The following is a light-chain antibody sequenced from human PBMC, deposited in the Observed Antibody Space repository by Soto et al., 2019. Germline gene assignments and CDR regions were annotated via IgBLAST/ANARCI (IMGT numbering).Light chain of an antibody. J-gene: IGLJ1*01. CDR2: GIS. Sequence: QSVLTQPPSVSGAPGQRVTISCTGSSSNIGAGFDIHWYRHLPGTAPKLLIYGISNRPSGVPDRFSGSKSGTSASLAITGLQAEDEADYYCQSYDGSLTGYIFGTGTKVTVL. V-gene: IGLV1-40*01. CDR3: QSYDGSLTGYI. CDR1: SSNIGAGFD.